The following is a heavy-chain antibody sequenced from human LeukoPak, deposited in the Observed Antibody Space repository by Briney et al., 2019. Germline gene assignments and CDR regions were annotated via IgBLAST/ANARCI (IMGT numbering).Heavy chain of an antibody. CDR3: ATGAWETPGGQVSWFDP. CDR2: FDPEDGET. CDR1: GYTLAELS. D-gene: IGHD1-26*01. J-gene: IGHJ5*02. Sequence: GASVKVSCKVSGYTLAELSMHWVRQAPGKGLEWMGGFDPEDGETIYAQKFQGRVTMTEDTSTDTAYMELSSLRSKDTAVYYCATGAWETPGGQVSWFDPWGQGTLVTVSS. V-gene: IGHV1-24*01.